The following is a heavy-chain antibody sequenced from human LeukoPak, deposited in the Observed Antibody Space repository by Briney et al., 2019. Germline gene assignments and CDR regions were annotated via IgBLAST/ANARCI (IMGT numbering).Heavy chain of an antibody. CDR2: INPNSGGT. CDR3: AMWVTTKNLDY. J-gene: IGHJ4*02. D-gene: IGHD4-17*01. CDR1: GYTFTGYY. V-gene: IGHV1-2*02. Sequence: ASVKVSCKASGYTFTGYYMHWVRQAPGQGLEWMGWINPNSGGTNYAQKFQGRVTMTTDTSMSTAYMELKSLRSDDTAVYYCAMWVTTKNLDYWGQGTLVTVSS.